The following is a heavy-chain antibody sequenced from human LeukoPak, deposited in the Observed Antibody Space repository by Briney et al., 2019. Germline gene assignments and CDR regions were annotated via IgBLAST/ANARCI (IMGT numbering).Heavy chain of an antibody. CDR1: GGSISSSSYY. V-gene: IGHV4-39*01. J-gene: IGHJ4*02. CDR3: ARFKEIVVVSDDY. D-gene: IGHD3-22*01. Sequence: ASQTLSLTCTVSGGSISSSSYYWGWIRQPPGKGLEWIGSIYYSGSTYYNPSLKSRVTISVDTSKNQFSLKLSSVTAADTAVYYCARFKEIVVVSDDYWGQGTLVTVSS. CDR2: IYYSGST.